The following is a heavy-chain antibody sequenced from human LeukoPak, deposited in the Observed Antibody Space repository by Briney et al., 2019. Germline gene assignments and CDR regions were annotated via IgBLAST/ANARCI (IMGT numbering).Heavy chain of an antibody. CDR1: GFTFSSYS. J-gene: IGHJ4*02. CDR3: ARESSYHYDSSGSEIDY. V-gene: IGHV3-21*01. D-gene: IGHD3-22*01. Sequence: GGSLRLSCAASGFTFSSYSMNWVRQAPGKGLEWVSSISSSSSYIYYADSVKGRFTISRDNAKNSLYLQMNSLRAEDTAVYYCARESSYHYDSSGSEIDYWGQGTLVTVSS. CDR2: ISSSSSYI.